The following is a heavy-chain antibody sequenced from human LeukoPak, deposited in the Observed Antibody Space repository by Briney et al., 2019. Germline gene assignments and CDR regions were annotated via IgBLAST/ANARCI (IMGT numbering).Heavy chain of an antibody. CDR2: INHSGST. V-gene: IGHV4-34*01. CDR3: ARTPYNWNPPDAFDI. J-gene: IGHJ3*02. D-gene: IGHD1-1*01. Sequence: SETLSLTCAVYGGSFSGYYWSWIRQPPGKGLEWIGEINHSGSTNYNPSLKSRVTISVDTSKNQFSLKLSSVTAADTAVYYCARTPYNWNPPDAFDIWGQGTMVTVSS. CDR1: GGSFSGYY.